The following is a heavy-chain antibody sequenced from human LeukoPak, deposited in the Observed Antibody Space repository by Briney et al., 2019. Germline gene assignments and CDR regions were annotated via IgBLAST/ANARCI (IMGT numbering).Heavy chain of an antibody. CDR1: GFTFSSYT. V-gene: IGHV3-23*01. CDR2: ITTSDGNT. Sequence: GGSQRLSCAASGFTFSSYTMSWVRQAPGKGLEWVSTITTSDGNTYYADSVKGRFTVSRDNSKHTLFLRMNSLRAEDTAVYYCAKDGGLWVSAHWGDSWGRGTLVTVSS. J-gene: IGHJ4*02. D-gene: IGHD7-27*01. CDR3: AKDGGLWVSAHWGDS.